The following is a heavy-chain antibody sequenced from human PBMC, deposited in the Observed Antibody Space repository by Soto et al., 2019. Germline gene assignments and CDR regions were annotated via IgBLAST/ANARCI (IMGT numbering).Heavy chain of an antibody. CDR3: ARTYDGSGPNSGGYAFDI. CDR1: GGSISSYY. J-gene: IGHJ3*02. D-gene: IGHD3-22*01. CDR2: IYYSDT. V-gene: IGHV4-59*01. Sequence: QVQLQESGPGLVKPSETLSLTCSVSGGSISSYYWSWIRQPPGQGLEWIAYIYYSDTSYNPSLKSRVTISLDSSKNQFSLKLSSVTAADTAVYYCARTYDGSGPNSGGYAFDIWGQGTMVTVSS.